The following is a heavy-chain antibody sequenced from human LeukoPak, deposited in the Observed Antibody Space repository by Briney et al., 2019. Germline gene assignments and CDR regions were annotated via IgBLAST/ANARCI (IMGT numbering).Heavy chain of an antibody. CDR3: ARAHRDFWSGYSNYWYFDL. D-gene: IGHD3-3*01. V-gene: IGHV4-59*01. J-gene: IGHJ2*01. Sequence: PSETLSLTCTVSGGSISSYYWSWIRQPPGKGLEWIGYIYYSGSTNYNPSLKSRVTISVDTSKNQFSLKLSSVTAADTAVYYCARAHRDFWSGYSNYWYFDLWGRGTLVTVSS. CDR2: IYYSGST. CDR1: GGSISSYY.